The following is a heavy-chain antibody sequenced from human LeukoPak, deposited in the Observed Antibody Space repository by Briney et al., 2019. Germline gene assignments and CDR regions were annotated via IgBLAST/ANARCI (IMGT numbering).Heavy chain of an antibody. V-gene: IGHV4-59*12. Sequence: SETLSLTCSVSGGSISSYYWSWVRQPPGKGLEWIGYIYYRGSTNYNPSLKSRLTISVDTSKNQFSLKLSSVTAADTAVYYCARGYCSGGSCYSYYYYNYMDVWGKGTTVTVSS. D-gene: IGHD2-15*01. CDR2: IYYRGST. CDR3: ARGYCSGGSCYSYYYYNYMDV. J-gene: IGHJ6*03. CDR1: GGSISSYY.